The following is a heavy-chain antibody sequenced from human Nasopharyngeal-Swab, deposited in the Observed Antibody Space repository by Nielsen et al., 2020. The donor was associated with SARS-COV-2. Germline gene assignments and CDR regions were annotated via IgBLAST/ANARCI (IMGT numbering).Heavy chain of an antibody. J-gene: IGHJ6*02. CDR2: IYSGGST. D-gene: IGHD5-24*01. CDR3: ARDRGEMATIRGYYYYYGMDV. Sequence: GESLKISCAASGFTVSSNYMSWVRQAPGKGLERVSVIYSGGSTYYADSVKGRFTISRDNSKNTLYLQMNSLRAEDTAVYYCARDRGEMATIRGYYYYYGMDVWGQGTTVTVSS. V-gene: IGHV3-53*01. CDR1: GFTVSSNY.